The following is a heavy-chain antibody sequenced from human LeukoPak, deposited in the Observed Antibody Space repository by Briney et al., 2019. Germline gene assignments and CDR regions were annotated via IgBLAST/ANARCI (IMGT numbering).Heavy chain of an antibody. J-gene: IGHJ4*02. CDR2: ISYSGAST. Sequence: ETLSLTCTVSGGSISSYYWSWLRQPPGKGREWVSAISYSGASTYYADSVKGRVPISRDDSKHTLSLQMNSLRAEDTGVYYCATVYSGSRGPFDYWGQGTLVTVSS. D-gene: IGHD1-26*01. CDR1: GGSISSYY. V-gene: IGHV3-23*01. CDR3: ATVYSGSRGPFDY.